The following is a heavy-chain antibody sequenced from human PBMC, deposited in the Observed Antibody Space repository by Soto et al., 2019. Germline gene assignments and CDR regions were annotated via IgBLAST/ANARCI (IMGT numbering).Heavy chain of an antibody. D-gene: IGHD6-13*01. CDR3: ARSLVNGTYEAFDI. Sequence: EVYLAQSGAEVKKPGESLKISCKGSGYNFNRYWIGWVRQMPGKGLEWMGVIYPGDSDTRYSPSLQGQVSISADKSSSAAYLQWSSLQASDTATYYCARSLVNGTYEAFDIWGQGTKVTVSS. J-gene: IGHJ3*02. V-gene: IGHV5-51*03. CDR2: IYPGDSDT. CDR1: GYNFNRYW.